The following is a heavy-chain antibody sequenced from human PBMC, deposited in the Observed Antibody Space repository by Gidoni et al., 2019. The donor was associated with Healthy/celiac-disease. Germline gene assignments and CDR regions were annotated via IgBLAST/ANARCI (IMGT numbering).Heavy chain of an antibody. Sequence: EVQLVEAGSGLVQPGVSLRLSCSASGFTFSSYEMNLVHQAPGKGLEWVSYISSSGSTIYYADSVKGRFTISRDKAKNSLYLQMNSLRAEDTAVYYCARDHGEGFDYWGQGTLVTVSS. V-gene: IGHV3-48*03. D-gene: IGHD4-17*01. J-gene: IGHJ4*02. CDR3: ARDHGEGFDY. CDR2: ISSSGSTI. CDR1: GFTFSSYE.